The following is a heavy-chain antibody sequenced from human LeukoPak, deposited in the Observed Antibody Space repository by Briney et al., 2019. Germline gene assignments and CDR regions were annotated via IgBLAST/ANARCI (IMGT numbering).Heavy chain of an antibody. CDR2: INPNSGGT. V-gene: IGHV1-2*02. Sequence: ASVKVSCKASGCTFTGYYMHWVRQAPGQGLEWMGWINPNSGGTNYAQKFQGRVTMTRDTSISTAYMELSRPRSDDTAVYYCARVKVSGSSDYWGQGTLVTVSS. J-gene: IGHJ4*02. CDR1: GCTFTGYY. D-gene: IGHD2-2*01. CDR3: ARVKVSGSSDY.